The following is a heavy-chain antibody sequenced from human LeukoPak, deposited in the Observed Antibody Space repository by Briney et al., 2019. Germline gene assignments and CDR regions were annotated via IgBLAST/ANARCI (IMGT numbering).Heavy chain of an antibody. CDR1: GGSISSGDYY. CDR2: IDYSGST. J-gene: IGHJ4*02. D-gene: IGHD5-18*01. V-gene: IGHV4-30-4*01. Sequence: SQTLSLTCTVSGGSISSGDYYWSWTRQPPGKGLEWNGYIDYSGSTYYNPSLKSRVTTSVDTSKNQFSLKLSSVTAADTAVYYCARGGYSYVDYWGQGTLVTVSS. CDR3: ARGGYSYVDY.